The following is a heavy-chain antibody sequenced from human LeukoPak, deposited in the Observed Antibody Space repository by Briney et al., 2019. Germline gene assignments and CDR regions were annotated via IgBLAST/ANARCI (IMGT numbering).Heavy chain of an antibody. Sequence: PGGSLRLSCAASGFTFSTYGMHWVRQAPGKGLEWVAFIRYDGRNEYYADSVKGRFTISRDNTKNTLYLQMNSLRAEDTAVYYCVRDGDNLGRDFDYWGQGTLVTVSS. CDR2: IRYDGRNE. CDR1: GFTFSTYG. CDR3: VRDGDNLGRDFDY. V-gene: IGHV3-30*02. D-gene: IGHD4-17*01. J-gene: IGHJ4*02.